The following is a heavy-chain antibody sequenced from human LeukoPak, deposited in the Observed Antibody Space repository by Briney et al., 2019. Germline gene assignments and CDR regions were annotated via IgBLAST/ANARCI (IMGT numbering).Heavy chain of an antibody. J-gene: IGHJ4*02. CDR1: GGSITTSSYY. Sequence: SETLSRTCTVSGGSITTSSYYWGWIRQPPGKGLEWIGIIYYSGSTNYNPSLKSRVTISVDTSKNQFSLKLSSVTAADTAVYYCASTGIAAAGHLIATAIPLPYWGQGTLVTVSS. CDR2: IYYSGST. CDR3: ASTGIAAAGHLIATAIPLPY. D-gene: IGHD6-13*01. V-gene: IGHV4-39*07.